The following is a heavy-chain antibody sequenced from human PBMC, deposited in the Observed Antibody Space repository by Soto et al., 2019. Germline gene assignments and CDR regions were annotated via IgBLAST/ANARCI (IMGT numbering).Heavy chain of an antibody. Sequence: SETLSLTCAVSGASISGSYYYWAWLRQSPGKGPEWVGSVFYTGFTSYNPSLESRVSVSVDTSKSQFSLKLSAVTAADTAVYYCATSQKGYNWNYFDHWGQGALVTVSS. V-gene: IGHV4-39*01. CDR2: VFYTGFT. CDR1: GASISGSYYY. CDR3: ATSQKGYNWNYFDH. D-gene: IGHD1-20*01. J-gene: IGHJ4*02.